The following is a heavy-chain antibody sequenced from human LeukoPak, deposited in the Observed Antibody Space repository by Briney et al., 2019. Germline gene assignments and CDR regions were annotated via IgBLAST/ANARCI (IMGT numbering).Heavy chain of an antibody. Sequence: SETLSLTCTVSGVSTSSSSHYWGWIRQPPGKGLEWIGEIYHTGNTNYSPSLKGRVTISADKSKNQFSLNVTSVTAADTAVYYCVRGGGSEVCDYWGQGTLVTVSS. CDR3: VRGGGSEVCDY. D-gene: IGHD5-12*01. CDR2: IYHTGNT. J-gene: IGHJ4*02. V-gene: IGHV4-39*07. CDR1: GVSTSSSSHY.